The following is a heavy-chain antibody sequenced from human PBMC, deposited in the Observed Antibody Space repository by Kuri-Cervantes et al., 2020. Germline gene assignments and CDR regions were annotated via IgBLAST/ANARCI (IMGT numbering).Heavy chain of an antibody. J-gene: IGHJ5*02. CDR1: GFTFDDYA. Sequence: GGSLRLSCAASGFTFDDYAMHWVRQAPGKGLEWVSGISWNSGSIGYADSVKGRFTISRDNAKNSLYLQMSSLRAEDTVLYYCAKDPHALGSGEGLNWFDPWGQGTLVTVSS. CDR2: ISWNSGSI. V-gene: IGHV3-9*01. D-gene: IGHD3-10*01. CDR3: AKDPHALGSGEGLNWFDP.